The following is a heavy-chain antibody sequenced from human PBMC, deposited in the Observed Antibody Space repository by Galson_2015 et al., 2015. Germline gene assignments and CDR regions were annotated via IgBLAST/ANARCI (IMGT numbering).Heavy chain of an antibody. D-gene: IGHD3-22*01. V-gene: IGHV4-61*02. CDR3: ARDPPGYYDSSGVAFDI. Sequence: LSLTCTVSGGSISSGRYYWSWLRQPAGKGLEWIGRIYTSGSTNYNPSLKSRVTISVDTSKNQFSLKLSSVTAADTAVYYCARDPPGYYDSSGVAFDIWGQGTMVTVSS. CDR2: IYTSGST. J-gene: IGHJ3*02. CDR1: GGSISSGRYY.